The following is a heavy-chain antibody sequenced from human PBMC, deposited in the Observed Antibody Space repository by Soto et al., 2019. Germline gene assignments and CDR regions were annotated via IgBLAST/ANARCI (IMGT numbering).Heavy chain of an antibody. J-gene: IGHJ5*02. Sequence: EVPLVASGGGLVQSGGSLRLSCAASGFTFSSYWMSWVRQGPGKGPEWVANIKQAGSEIYYVDSVKGRFTISRDNAKSSLYLQMTSLRAEDTAGYHCAKSLSAIPGDAWGEGTLV. CDR1: GFTFSSYW. CDR2: IKQAGSEI. D-gene: IGHD2-8*01. V-gene: IGHV3-7*05. CDR3: AKSLSAIPGDA.